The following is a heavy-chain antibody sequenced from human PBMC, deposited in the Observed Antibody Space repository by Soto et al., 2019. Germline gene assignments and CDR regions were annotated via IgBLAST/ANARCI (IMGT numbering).Heavy chain of an antibody. J-gene: IGHJ4*02. CDR2: INHSGST. CDR3: ARLTHGDYGDPRLD. CDR1: GGSFSGYY. V-gene: IGHV4-34*01. Sequence: QVQLQQWGAGLLKPSETLSLTCAVYGGSFSGYYWSWIRQPPGKGLEWIGEINHSGSTNYNPSLKSRVTISVDTSKNQFSLKLSSVTAADTAVYYCARLTHGDYGDPRLDWGQGTLVTVSS. D-gene: IGHD4-17*01.